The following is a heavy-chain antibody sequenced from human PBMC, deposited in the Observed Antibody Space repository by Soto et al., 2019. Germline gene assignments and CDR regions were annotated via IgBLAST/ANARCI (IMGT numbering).Heavy chain of an antibody. CDR3: XXXXXXXXXXXXXXXXXXXXI. Sequence: QVQLVESGGGVVQPGRSLRLSCAASGFTFSSYGMHWVRQAPGXXXXXXXXXSYDGSNKYYADSVKGRFTISRDNSKNTLYLQMNSLRAEXXXXXXXXXXXXXXXXXXXXXXXXXXXIWGQGTMVTVSS. V-gene: IGHV3-30*03. CDR1: GFTFSSYG. J-gene: IGHJ3*02. CDR2: XSYDGSNK.